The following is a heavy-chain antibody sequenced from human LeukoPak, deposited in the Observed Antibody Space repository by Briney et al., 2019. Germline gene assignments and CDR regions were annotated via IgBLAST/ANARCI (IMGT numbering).Heavy chain of an antibody. Sequence: SQTLSLTCAISGDSVSSNSVTWNWIRQSPSRGLEWLGRTYYRSTWYNDYAVSVRGRITVNPDTSKNQFSLHLKSVTPADTAVYYCARRLTQYDCFDPWGQGILVTVSS. CDR1: GDSVSSNSVT. V-gene: IGHV6-1*01. CDR2: TYYRSTWYN. CDR3: ARRLTQYDCFDP. D-gene: IGHD2-2*01. J-gene: IGHJ5*02.